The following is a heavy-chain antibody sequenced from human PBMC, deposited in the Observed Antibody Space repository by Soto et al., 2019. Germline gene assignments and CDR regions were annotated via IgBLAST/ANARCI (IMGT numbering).Heavy chain of an antibody. CDR3: AREGAAPYYYYGMDV. V-gene: IGHV1-18*01. D-gene: IGHD6-25*01. J-gene: IGHJ6*02. Sequence: QVQLVQSGGEVKKPGASVKVSCKTSGYSFTTYGISWVRQAPGQGLEWMGWISGYNGNTNYAQKFQGRVTMTTDTSTSTADMVLRSLRSADTAVYYCAREGAAPYYYYGMDVWGQGSTVAVSS. CDR2: ISGYNGNT. CDR1: GYSFTTYG.